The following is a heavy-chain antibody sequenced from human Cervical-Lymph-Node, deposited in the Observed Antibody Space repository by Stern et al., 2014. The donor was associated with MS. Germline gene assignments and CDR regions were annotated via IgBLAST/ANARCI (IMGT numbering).Heavy chain of an antibody. D-gene: IGHD3-3*01. V-gene: IGHV1-58*02. CDR3: ASERYTYYDDQRPPGGFDP. Sequence: VQLVQSGPEVKKPGTSVKVSCKASGITFSHSAIQWLRQARGQLPEWIGWVVVFNGDANYAPRFQERVTITRDMSTSTVYMELRSLRSEDTAIYYCASERYTYYDDQRPPGGFDPWGQGTLVTVSS. CDR2: VVVFNGDA. CDR1: GITFSHSA. J-gene: IGHJ5*02.